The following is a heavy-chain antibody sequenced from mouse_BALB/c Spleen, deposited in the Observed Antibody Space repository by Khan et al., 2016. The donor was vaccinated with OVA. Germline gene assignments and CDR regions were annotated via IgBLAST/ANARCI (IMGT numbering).Heavy chain of an antibody. CDR1: GYSFTGYT. V-gene: IGHV1-31*01. J-gene: IGHJ2*01. Sequence: VQLQQSGPELVKPGASMKISCKASGYSFTGYTMNWVKQSHGKNLEWIGHINPYNGGSSYNQKFKGKATLTVDKSSSTAYMELLSLTSEDSAVYYCIRRGYDGYYDYFDYWGQGTTLTVSS. CDR2: INPYNGGS. CDR3: IRRGYDGYYDYFDY. D-gene: IGHD2-3*01.